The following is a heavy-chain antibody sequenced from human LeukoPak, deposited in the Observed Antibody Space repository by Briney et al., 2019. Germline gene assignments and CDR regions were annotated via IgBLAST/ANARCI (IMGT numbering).Heavy chain of an antibody. V-gene: IGHV1-2*06. CDR1: GYTFAGYY. J-gene: IGHJ3*02. Sequence: GASVKVSCKASGYTFAGYYIHWVRQAPGQGLEWMGRISPNSGGTNYAQRFQGRVTMTRDTSISTAYMELSRLRSDDTALYYCARATYAFDMWGQGTMVTVSS. CDR3: ARATYAFDM. CDR2: ISPNSGGT.